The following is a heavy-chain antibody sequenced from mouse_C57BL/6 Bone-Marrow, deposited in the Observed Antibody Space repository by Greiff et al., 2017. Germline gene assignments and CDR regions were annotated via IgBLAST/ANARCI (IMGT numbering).Heavy chain of an antibody. CDR2: INPNNGGT. CDR3: ARRGLQNDFDY. CDR1: GYTFTDYY. V-gene: IGHV1-26*01. J-gene: IGHJ2*01. Sequence: VQLQQSGPELVKPGASVKISCKASGYTFTDYYMSWVKQSHGKRLEWIADINPNNGGTSYNQKFKGQATLTVDKSSSTAYMEMRSLTSEDAAVYYCARRGLQNDFDYWGQGTTLTVSS. D-gene: IGHD2-4*01.